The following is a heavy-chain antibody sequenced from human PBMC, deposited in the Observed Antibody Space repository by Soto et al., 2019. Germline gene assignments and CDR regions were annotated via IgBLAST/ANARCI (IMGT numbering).Heavy chain of an antibody. CDR2: ISYIAST. V-gene: IGHV4-39*01. CDR1: GGSVNGRRYY. Sequence: TSETLSLTCSVSGGSVNGRRYYCCWILQLQGKGLECNVSISYIASTSHNPSTLSPGTISIDMSKDLFSLTLRSVTTAATAVYYCGRQRGRAVAGPDLWGQGTLVTDS. J-gene: IGHJ4*02. D-gene: IGHD6-19*01. CDR3: GRQRGRAVAGPDL.